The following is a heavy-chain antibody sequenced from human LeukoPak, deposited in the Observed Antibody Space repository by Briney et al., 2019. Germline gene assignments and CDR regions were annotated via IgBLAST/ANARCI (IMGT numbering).Heavy chain of an antibody. D-gene: IGHD4-11*01. J-gene: IGHJ5*01. V-gene: IGHV3-23*01. CDR1: GFTFNNYA. Sequence: PGGSLRLSCAASGFTFNNYAMNWVRQAPGKGLEWVSLISGSGGTAYYAGSVKGRFTISRDKSKNTVFLQMNSLRDDDTALYFCAKSSGYSDYAWFDSWGQGTLVTVSS. CDR2: ISGSGGTA. CDR3: AKSSGYSDYAWFDS.